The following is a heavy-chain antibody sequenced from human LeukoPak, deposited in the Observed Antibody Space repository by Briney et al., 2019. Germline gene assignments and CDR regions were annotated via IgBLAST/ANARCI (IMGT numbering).Heavy chain of an antibody. CDR3: ASTLAAAGKREFDY. J-gene: IGHJ4*02. V-gene: IGHV4-4*07. D-gene: IGHD6-13*01. CDR1: GGSISSYY. CDR2: IYTSGST. Sequence: SETLSLTCTVSGGSISSYYWSRIRQPAGKGLEWIGRIYTSGSTNYNPSLKSRVTMSVDTSKNQFSLKLSSVTAADTAVYYCASTLAAAGKREFDYWGQGTLVTVSS.